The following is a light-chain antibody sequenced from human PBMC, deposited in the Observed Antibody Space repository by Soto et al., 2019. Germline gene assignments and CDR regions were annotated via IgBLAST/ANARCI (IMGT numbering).Light chain of an antibody. V-gene: IGKV3-20*01. Sequence: EIVLTQSPGTLSLSPGERATLSCRASQSVASRNLAWHQQKSGQAPRLLIYGASSRAIHTPDRFSGSGSGTDFTLTISGLEPEDFAVYYCQHFGNSLWTFGQGTKVEI. CDR3: QHFGNSLWT. J-gene: IGKJ1*01. CDR2: GAS. CDR1: QSVASRN.